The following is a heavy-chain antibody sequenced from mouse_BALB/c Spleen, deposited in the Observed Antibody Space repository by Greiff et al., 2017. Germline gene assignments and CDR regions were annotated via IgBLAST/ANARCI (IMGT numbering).Heavy chain of an antibody. V-gene: IGHV3-2*02. CDR3: ARDYGSY. D-gene: IGHD1-1*01. Sequence: EVHLVESGPGLVKPSQSLSLTCTVTGYSITSDYAWNWIRQFPGNKLEWMGYISYSGSTSYNPSLKSRISITRDTSKNQFFLQLNSVTTEDTATYYCARDYGSYWGQGTTLTVSS. CDR1: GYSITSDYA. CDR2: ISYSGST. J-gene: IGHJ2*01.